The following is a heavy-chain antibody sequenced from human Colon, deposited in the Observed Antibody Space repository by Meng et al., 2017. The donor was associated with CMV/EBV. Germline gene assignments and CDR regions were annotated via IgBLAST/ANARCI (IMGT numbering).Heavy chain of an antibody. CDR2: FDPEDGET. CDR3: ITGVRTPFLY. J-gene: IGHJ4*02. CDR1: GYTFTKYG. V-gene: IGHV1-24*01. D-gene: IGHD4/OR15-4a*01. Sequence: ASVKVSCKTSGYTFTKYGVSWVRQAPGQGLEWVAGFDPEDGETLYAQKFQGRITLTEDTSTDTGYMGLRSLTSEDTAVYYCITGVRTPFLYWGQGTLVTVSS.